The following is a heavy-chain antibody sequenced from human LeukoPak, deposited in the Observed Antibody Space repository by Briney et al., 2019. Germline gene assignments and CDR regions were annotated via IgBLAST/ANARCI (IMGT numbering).Heavy chain of an antibody. CDR2: IRSKAHTYAT. J-gene: IGHJ4*02. CDR3: AKARQWLAKSPDY. Sequence: GGSLRLSCAASGFTFSGSGIHWVRQASGKGLEWVGRIRSKAHTYATAYTVSVKGRFTISRDDSKNTAYLQMNSLRAEDTAVYYCAKARQWLAKSPDYWGQGTLVIVSS. D-gene: IGHD6-19*01. CDR1: GFTFSGSG. V-gene: IGHV3-73*01.